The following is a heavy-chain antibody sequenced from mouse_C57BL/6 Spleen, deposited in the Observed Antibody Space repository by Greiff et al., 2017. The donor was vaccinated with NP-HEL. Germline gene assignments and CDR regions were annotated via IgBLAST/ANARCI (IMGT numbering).Heavy chain of an antibody. CDR1: GFTFNTYA. Sequence: GGGLVQPKGSLKLSCAASGFTFNTYAMHWVRQAPGKGLEWVARIRSKSSNYATYYAESVKDRFTISRDDSHSMLYLQMNNLKTEDTAMYYSVRERTYYYGSSYWYFDVWGTGTTVTVAS. CDR3: VRERTYYYGSSYWYFDV. J-gene: IGHJ1*03. CDR2: IRSKSSNYAT. V-gene: IGHV10-3*01. D-gene: IGHD1-1*01.